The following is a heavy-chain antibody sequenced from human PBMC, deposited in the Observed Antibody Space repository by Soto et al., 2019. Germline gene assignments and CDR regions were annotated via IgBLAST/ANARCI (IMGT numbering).Heavy chain of an antibody. CDR1: GFTFSSYA. Sequence: PGGSLRLSCAASGFTFSSYAMSWVRQAPGKGLEWVSAISGSGGSTYYADSVKGRFTISRDNSKNTLYLQMNSLRAEDTAVYYCARGLWGYCGTDCYPLDVWGQGTTVTVSS. D-gene: IGHD2-21*02. V-gene: IGHV3-23*01. CDR3: ARGLWGYCGTDCYPLDV. CDR2: ISGSGGST. J-gene: IGHJ6*02.